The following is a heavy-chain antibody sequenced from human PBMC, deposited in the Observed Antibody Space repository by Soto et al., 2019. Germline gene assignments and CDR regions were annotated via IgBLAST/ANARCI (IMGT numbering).Heavy chain of an antibody. CDR2: ISAYNGNT. CDR3: ARDPYSSGWSGIYYYYYYRMDV. CDR1: GYTFTSYG. V-gene: IGHV1-18*04. Sequence: ASVKVSCKASGYTFTSYGISWVRQAPGRGLEWMGWISAYNGNTNYAQKLQGRVTMTTDTSTSTAYMELRSLRSDDTAVYYCARDPYSSGWSGIYYYYYYRMDVWGQGTTVTVSS. D-gene: IGHD6-19*01. J-gene: IGHJ6*02.